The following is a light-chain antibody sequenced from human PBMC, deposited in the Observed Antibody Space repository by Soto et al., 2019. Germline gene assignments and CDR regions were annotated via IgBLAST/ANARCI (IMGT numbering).Light chain of an antibody. CDR2: DVA. CDR3: SSYGGSYTVV. V-gene: IGLV2-11*01. Sequence: QSALTQPRSVSGSPGQSVTISCTGTSSDVGGYHYVSWYQHHPGKAPKLMIYDVARRPSGVPDRFSGSKSGNTASLTISGLQAEDEADYYCSSYGGSYTVVFGGGTKLTV. CDR1: SSDVGGYHY. J-gene: IGLJ2*01.